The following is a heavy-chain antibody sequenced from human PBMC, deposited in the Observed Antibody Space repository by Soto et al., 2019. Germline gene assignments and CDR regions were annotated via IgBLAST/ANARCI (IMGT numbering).Heavy chain of an antibody. J-gene: IGHJ4*02. V-gene: IGHV1-69*13. CDR3: GRGVDFLPGPFDY. CDR1: GGTFSSYA. CDR2: IIPIFGTA. Sequence: SVKVSCKASGGTFSSYAISWVRQAPGQGLEWMGGIIPIFGTANYAQKFQGRVTITADESTSTAYMELSSLRSEDTAVYYCGRGVDFLPGPFDYGGQETLVTVSS. D-gene: IGHD3-3*01.